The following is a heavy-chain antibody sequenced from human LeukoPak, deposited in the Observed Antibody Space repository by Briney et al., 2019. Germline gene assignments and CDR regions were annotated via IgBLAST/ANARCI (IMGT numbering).Heavy chain of an antibody. CDR3: AKAPRYSSSSGYYYGSGSLDY. CDR1: GFTFSNYW. CDR2: ISGSGGST. V-gene: IGHV3-23*01. D-gene: IGHD3-10*01. Sequence: GGSLRLSCAASGFTFSNYWMSWVRQAPGKGLEWVSAISGSGGSTYYADSVKGRFTISRDNSKNTLYLQMNSLRAEDTAVYYCAKAPRYSSSSGYYYGSGSLDYWGQGTLVTVSS. J-gene: IGHJ4*02.